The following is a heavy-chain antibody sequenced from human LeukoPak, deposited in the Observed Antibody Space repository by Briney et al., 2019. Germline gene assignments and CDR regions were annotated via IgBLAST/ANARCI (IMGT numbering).Heavy chain of an antibody. CDR3: ARGHWGLDS. J-gene: IGHJ4*02. V-gene: IGHV3-48*04. CDR2: ISHTGSTI. CDR1: GFTFSSYD. Sequence: GGSLRLSCAASGFTFSSYDMSWVRQAPGKGLEWVSYISHTGSTIQYADSVRGRFTLSRDNARSSLYLQMNSLRAEDTAVYYCARGHWGLDSWGQGTLVSVS. D-gene: IGHD7-27*01.